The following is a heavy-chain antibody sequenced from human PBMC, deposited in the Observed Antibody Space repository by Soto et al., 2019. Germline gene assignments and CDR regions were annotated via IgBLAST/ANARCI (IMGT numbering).Heavy chain of an antibody. CDR3: ARGSGSLYYFHY. V-gene: IGHV3-53*01. J-gene: IGHJ4*02. Sequence: GGSLRLSCAASGFNVSTNYMTWVRQAPGKGLEWVSVIYSGGTTYYADSVKGRFIISRDKFKNTLYLQMNNLRAEDTALYYCARGSGSLYYFHYWGQGTLVTVSS. CDR2: IYSGGTT. CDR1: GFNVSTNY. D-gene: IGHD1-26*01.